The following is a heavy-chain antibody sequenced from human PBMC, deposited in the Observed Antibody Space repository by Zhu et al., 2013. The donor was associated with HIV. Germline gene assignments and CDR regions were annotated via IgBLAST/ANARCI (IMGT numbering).Heavy chain of an antibody. D-gene: IGHD3-22*01. CDR3: ARDQVDEKDYYDSSGYPLY. CDR1: GFTFSSYA. V-gene: IGHV3-30-3*01. J-gene: IGHJ4*02. CDR2: ISYDGSNK. Sequence: VQLVESGGGVVQPGRSLRLSCAASGFTFSSYAMHWVRQAPGKGLEWVAVISYDGSNKYYADSVKGRFTISRDNSKNTLYLQMNSLRAEDTAVYYCARDQVDEKDYYDSSGYPLYWGQGTLVTVSS.